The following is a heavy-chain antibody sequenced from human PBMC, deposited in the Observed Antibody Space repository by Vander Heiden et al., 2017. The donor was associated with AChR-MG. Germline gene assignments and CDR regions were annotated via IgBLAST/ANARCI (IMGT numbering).Heavy chain of an antibody. CDR3: AKGKDRYSYGYNFDY. D-gene: IGHD5-18*01. CDR2: ISWNSGSI. Sequence: EAQLVESGGGLVQPGRSLRLSCAASGFTLDDYAMHWVRQAPGKGLEWVSGISWNSGSIGYADSVKGRFTISRDNAKNSLYLQMNSLRAEDTALYYCAKGKDRYSYGYNFDYWGQGTLVTVSS. J-gene: IGHJ4*02. V-gene: IGHV3-9*01. CDR1: GFTLDDYA.